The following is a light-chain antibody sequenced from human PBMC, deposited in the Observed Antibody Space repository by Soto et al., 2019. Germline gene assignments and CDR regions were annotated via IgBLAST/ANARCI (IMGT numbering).Light chain of an antibody. V-gene: IGKV1-27*01. CDR3: QQYKSLWT. CDR1: QGINNY. J-gene: IGKJ1*01. Sequence: EIKVNKSPSSVSAAVEDTVTITCRASQGINNYLAWYQQKPGKPPVLLIYTASTLKPGVPSRFSGSGAGTEFTLTISSLQADDCATYYCQQYKSLWTFGQGTKVDIK. CDR2: TAS.